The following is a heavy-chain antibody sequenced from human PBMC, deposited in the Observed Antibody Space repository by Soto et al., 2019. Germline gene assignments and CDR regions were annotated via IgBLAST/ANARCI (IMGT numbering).Heavy chain of an antibody. CDR3: VRPPGAVATPGDDY. V-gene: IGHV1-8*01. D-gene: IGHD2-15*01. CDR1: GYPFSSFD. CDR2: INPDTGDT. Sequence: ASVKVSCKASGYPFSSFDINWVRQAAGQGLEWMGWINPDTGDTAFAQRFQDRITMTRTTSISTAYMELSRLTSDDTAVYYCVRPPGAVATPGDDYWGQGTQVTVSS. J-gene: IGHJ4*02.